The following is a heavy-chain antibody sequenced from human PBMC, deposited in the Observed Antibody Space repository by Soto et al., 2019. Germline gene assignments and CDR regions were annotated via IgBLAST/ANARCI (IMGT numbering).Heavy chain of an antibody. CDR2: IIPIFGTA. V-gene: IGHV1-69*01. D-gene: IGHD3-9*01. CDR1: GGTFSRYS. J-gene: IGHJ4*02. Sequence: QVQLVQSGAEVKKPGSSVKVSCKASGGTFSRYSISWVRQAPGQGLEWMGGIIPIFGTANYAQKLQVRVTVTADASTSTAYMYLSSLRSEDTAVYYCARSQNYDILTGYFTRGGNFDYWGQGTLVTVSS. CDR3: ARSQNYDILTGYFTRGGNFDY.